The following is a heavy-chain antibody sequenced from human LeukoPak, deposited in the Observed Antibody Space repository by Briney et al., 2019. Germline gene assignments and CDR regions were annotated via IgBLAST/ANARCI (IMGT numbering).Heavy chain of an antibody. J-gene: IGHJ4*02. V-gene: IGHV4-4*09. CDR3: ATGRDGYNYGY. D-gene: IGHD5-24*01. CDR2: IYTSGST. CDR1: GGSISSYY. Sequence: SETLSLTCTVSGGSISSYYWSWIRQPPGKGLEWIGYIYTSGSTNYNPSLKSRVTISVDTSKNQFSLELSSVTAADTAVYYCATGRDGYNYGYWGQGTLVTVSS.